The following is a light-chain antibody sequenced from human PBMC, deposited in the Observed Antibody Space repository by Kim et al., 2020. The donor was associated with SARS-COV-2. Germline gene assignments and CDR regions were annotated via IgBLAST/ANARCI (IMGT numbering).Light chain of an antibody. CDR2: QDS. J-gene: IGLJ3*02. V-gene: IGLV3-1*01. Sequence: VAPGKTASITCSGDKLGDKYACWYQQKPGQSPVLVIYQDSKRPSGIPERFSGSNSGNTATLTISGTQAMDEADYYCQTWDSSTEGVFGGGTQLTVL. CDR1: KLGDKY. CDR3: QTWDSSTEGV.